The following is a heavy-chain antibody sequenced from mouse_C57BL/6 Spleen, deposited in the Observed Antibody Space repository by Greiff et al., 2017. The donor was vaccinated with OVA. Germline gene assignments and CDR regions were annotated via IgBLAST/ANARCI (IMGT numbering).Heavy chain of an antibody. CDR3: ARERDLYFDY. Sequence: EVQLVESEGGLVQPGSSMKLSCTASGFTFSDYYMAWVRQVPEKGLEWVANINYDGSSTYYLDSLKSRFIISRDNAKNILYLQMSSLKSEDTATYYCARERDLYFDYWGQGTTLTVSS. CDR1: GFTFSDYY. V-gene: IGHV5-16*01. J-gene: IGHJ2*01. D-gene: IGHD3-3*01. CDR2: INYDGSST.